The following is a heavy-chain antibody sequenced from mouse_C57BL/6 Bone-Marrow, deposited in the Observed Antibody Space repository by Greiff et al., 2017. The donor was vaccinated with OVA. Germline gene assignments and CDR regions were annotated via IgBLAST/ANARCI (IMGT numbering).Heavy chain of an antibody. Sequence: VQLKESGPELVKPGASVKISCKASGYSFTDYNMNWVKQSNGKSLEWIGVINPNYGTTSYNQKFKGKATLTVDQSSSTAYMQLNSLTSEDSAVDYCARGYDGYYYAMDYWGQGTSVTVSS. CDR1: GYSFTDYN. D-gene: IGHD2-2*01. V-gene: IGHV1-39*01. CDR2: INPNYGTT. CDR3: ARGYDGYYYAMDY. J-gene: IGHJ4*01.